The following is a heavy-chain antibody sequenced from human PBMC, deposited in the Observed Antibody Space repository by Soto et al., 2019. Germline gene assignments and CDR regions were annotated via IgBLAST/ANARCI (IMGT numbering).Heavy chain of an antibody. J-gene: IGHJ3*01. CDR2: IYPGDSDT. D-gene: IGHD6-19*01. CDR1: GYSFTSHW. Sequence: SNKISYDGSGYSFTSHWIGRVRQMPGKGLEWMGGIYPGDSDTRYSPSFRGQVTISADESIFTAYLQWSSLKASDTAMYYCALLRYSSALWKVGGAVEFLVHGTMVTVSS. V-gene: IGHV5-51*01. CDR3: ALLRYSSALWKVGGAVEF.